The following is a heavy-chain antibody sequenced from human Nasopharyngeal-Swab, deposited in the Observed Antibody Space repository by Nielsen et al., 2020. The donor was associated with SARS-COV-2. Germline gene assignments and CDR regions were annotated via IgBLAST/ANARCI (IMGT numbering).Heavy chain of an antibody. CDR2: INHSGST. J-gene: IGHJ4*02. D-gene: IGHD3-10*01. V-gene: IGHV4-34*01. Sequence: WIRQPPGQGLEWIGEINHSGSTNYNPSLKSRVTISVDTSKNQFSLKLSSVTAADTAVHYCARVLIGTPAYGSGTIDYWGQGTLVTVSS. CDR3: ARVLIGTPAYGSGTIDY.